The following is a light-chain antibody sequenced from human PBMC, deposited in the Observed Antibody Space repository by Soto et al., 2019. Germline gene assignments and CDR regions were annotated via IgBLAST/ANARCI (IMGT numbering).Light chain of an antibody. CDR3: VSHISVAYRSIYV. CDR2: EVN. Sequence: QSALTQPASLSGSPGQSITISCTGTSSDIGAYDYVSWFQQHPGKAPKLMISEVNNRPSGVSNRFSGSKSGNTAYLTISGLQVEDEADYYCVSHISVAYRSIYVFGTGTKLTVL. J-gene: IGLJ1*01. V-gene: IGLV2-14*01. CDR1: SSDIGAYDY.